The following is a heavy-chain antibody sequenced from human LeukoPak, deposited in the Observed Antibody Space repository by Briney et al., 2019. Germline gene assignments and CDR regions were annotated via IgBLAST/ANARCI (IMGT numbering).Heavy chain of an antibody. J-gene: IGHJ4*02. D-gene: IGHD3-22*01. V-gene: IGHV3-7*01. CDR2: IKGESER. CDR3: ARDYLDSSGAHYDY. Sequence: PGGSLRLSCAASGFTFSKYWMSWVRQPPGKGLECVANIKGESERRYVDSVKGRFTISRDNAKNLVYLQMNSLTVEDTAMYYCARDYLDSSGAHYDYWGQGTLVTVSS. CDR1: GFTFSKYW.